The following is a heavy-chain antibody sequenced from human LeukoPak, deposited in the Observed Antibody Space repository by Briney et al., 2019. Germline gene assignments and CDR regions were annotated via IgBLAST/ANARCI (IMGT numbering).Heavy chain of an antibody. CDR3: AKGRYESSGFNWAA. J-gene: IGHJ4*02. D-gene: IGHD3-22*01. V-gene: IGHV3-23*01. Sequence: GGSLRLSCAASGFTFSSSAMSWVRQVPGKGLEWVSGISASGGSTYYADSVRGRFTISRDNSKNTLYLQMNSLRAEDTAVYYCAKGRYESSGFNWAAWGQGTLVTVSS. CDR1: GFTFSSSA. CDR2: ISASGGST.